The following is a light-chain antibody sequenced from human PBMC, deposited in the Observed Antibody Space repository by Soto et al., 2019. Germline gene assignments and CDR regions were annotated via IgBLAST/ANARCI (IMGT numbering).Light chain of an antibody. CDR3: PQYQIDWP. Sequence: DIQMTQAPSALYASVGDRGSIICRSSQRVNTCLAWYQQKPGKDPTLLIYDASSLQSGVPSRFRGSGTGTEFTLTISSLQPDDFATYYCPQYQIDWPFGTGTKVDIK. V-gene: IGKV1-5*02. CDR1: QRVNTC. J-gene: IGKJ1*01. CDR2: DAS.